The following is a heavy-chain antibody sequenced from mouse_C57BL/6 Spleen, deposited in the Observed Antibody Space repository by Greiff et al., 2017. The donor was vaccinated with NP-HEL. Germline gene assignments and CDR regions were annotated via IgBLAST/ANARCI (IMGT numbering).Heavy chain of an antibody. CDR1: GYTFTTYP. CDR2: FHPYNDDT. CDR3: AMGYYDYDGFDY. Sequence: VKLQESGAELVKPGASVKMSCKASGYTFTTYPIEWMKQNHGKSLEWIGNFHPYNDDTKYNEKFKGKATLTVEKSSSTVYLELSRLTSDDSAVYYCAMGYYDYDGFDYWGQGTTLTVSS. V-gene: IGHV1-47*01. J-gene: IGHJ2*01. D-gene: IGHD2-4*01.